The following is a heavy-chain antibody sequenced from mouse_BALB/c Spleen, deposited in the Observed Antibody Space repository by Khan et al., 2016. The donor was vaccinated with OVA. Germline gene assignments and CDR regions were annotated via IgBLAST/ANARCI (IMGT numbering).Heavy chain of an antibody. Sequence: QIQLVQSGAELARPGASVKMSCKASGYTFTSYTIHWIKERPGKGLEWIGYINPSNGYTNYNQKFKDKATLTTDNSSTTAYLQLSSLTSDDSAVYNCVRDGAYHRNDGWLAYWGQGTLVTVSA. CDR1: GYTFTSYT. J-gene: IGHJ3*01. CDR3: VRDGAYHRNDGWLAY. D-gene: IGHD2-14*01. CDR2: INPSNGYT. V-gene: IGHV1-4*01.